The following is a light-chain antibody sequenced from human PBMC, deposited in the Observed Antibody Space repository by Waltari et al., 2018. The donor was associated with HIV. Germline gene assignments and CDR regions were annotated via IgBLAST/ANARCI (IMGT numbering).Light chain of an antibody. J-gene: IGKJ2*01. CDR2: AAS. CDR3: QQGYSSPYT. V-gene: IGKV1-39*01. Sequence: DIQMTQSPSSLSASVGDRAIITCRASQSISTYLTWYQQKPGKAPKLLIYAASNLQSGVPSGFRGGGSGTDVSLTISSLQPEDFATYYCQQGYSSPYTFGQGTKVEIK. CDR1: QSISTY.